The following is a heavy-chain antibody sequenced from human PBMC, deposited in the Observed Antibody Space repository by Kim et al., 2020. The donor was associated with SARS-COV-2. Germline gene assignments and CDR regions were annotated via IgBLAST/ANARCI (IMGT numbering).Heavy chain of an antibody. J-gene: IGHJ4*02. CDR2: IYPGDSHT. Sequence: GESLKISCKGSGYNFPIYWIGCVRQMPGKGPEWMGSIYPGDSHTRYSPSFQGQVTISADKSGNTAYLQWSSVQASDSAMYYCARRGSRGYYELDYWGQGTLVTVSS. CDR3: ARRGSRGYYELDY. V-gene: IGHV5-51*01. D-gene: IGHD3-22*01. CDR1: GYNFPIYW.